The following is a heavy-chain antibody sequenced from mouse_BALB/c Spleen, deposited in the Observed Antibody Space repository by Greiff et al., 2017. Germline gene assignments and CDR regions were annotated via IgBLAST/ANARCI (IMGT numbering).Heavy chain of an antibody. CDR1: GFTFTDYY. J-gene: IGHJ4*01. Sequence: EVQPQESGGGLVQPGGSLRLSCATSGFTFTDYYMSWVRQPPGKALEWLGFIRNKANGYTTEYSASVKGRFTISRDNSQSILYLQMNTLRAEDSATYYCAREGDPPYAMDYWGQGTSVTVSS. CDR3: AREGDPPYAMDY. V-gene: IGHV7-3*02. CDR2: IRNKANGYTT.